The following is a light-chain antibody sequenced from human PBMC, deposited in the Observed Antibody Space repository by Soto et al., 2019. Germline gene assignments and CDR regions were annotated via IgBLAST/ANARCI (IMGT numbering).Light chain of an antibody. CDR1: QSVSSW. J-gene: IGKJ1*01. V-gene: IGKV1-5*01. CDR2: DAS. Sequence: DIQMTQSPSTLSASVGARVTITCRASQSVSSWLAWYQQKPGKAPKLLIYDASSLERGVPSRFSGSGSGTEFTLTISSLQPDDFATYYCQQYNSYPWTFGQGTKVDIK. CDR3: QQYNSYPWT.